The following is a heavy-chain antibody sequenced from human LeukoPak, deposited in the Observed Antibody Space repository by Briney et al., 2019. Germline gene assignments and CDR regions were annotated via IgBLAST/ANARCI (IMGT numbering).Heavy chain of an antibody. CDR1: GGSFSGYY. CDR2: INHSGST. J-gene: IGHJ4*02. CDR3: ARDRWPKKFDY. Sequence: SETLSLTCAVYGGSFSGYYWSWIRQPPGEGLEWIGEINHSGSTNYNPSLKSRVTISVDTSKNQFSLKLSSVTAADTAVYYCARDRWPKKFDYWGQGTLVTVSS. V-gene: IGHV4-34*01. D-gene: IGHD4-23*01.